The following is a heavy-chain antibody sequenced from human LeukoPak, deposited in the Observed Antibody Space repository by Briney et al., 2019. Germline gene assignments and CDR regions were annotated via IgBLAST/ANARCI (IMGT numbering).Heavy chain of an antibody. Sequence: GGSLRLSCAASGFTFSSYDMHWVRHATGKGLERVSAIGTAGDTYYPGSVKGRFTISRENAKNSLYLQMNSLRAGDTAVYYCARGGYSYGPGYYYYMDVWGKGTTVTVSS. V-gene: IGHV3-13*01. CDR3: ARGGYSYGPGYYYYMDV. CDR1: GFTFSSYD. J-gene: IGHJ6*03. D-gene: IGHD5-18*01. CDR2: IGTAGDT.